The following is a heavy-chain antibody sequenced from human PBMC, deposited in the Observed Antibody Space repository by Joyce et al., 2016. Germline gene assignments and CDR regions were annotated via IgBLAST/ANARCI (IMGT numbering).Heavy chain of an antibody. V-gene: IGHV3-53*04. CDR3: ATLRSGYSSSSSMFDY. CDR2: RYTASTT. CDR1: GFTVYSKY. J-gene: IGHJ4*02. D-gene: IGHD5-18*01. Sequence: EVQLVESGGGLVQLGGSLRLSCVVSGFTVYSKYISWVRQAPGKGLAWVSVRYTASTTFYADSVKGRFTISRHSSRSTVYLQLNSLRTEYTAVYYCATLRSGYSSSSSMFDYWGQGTLVTVSS.